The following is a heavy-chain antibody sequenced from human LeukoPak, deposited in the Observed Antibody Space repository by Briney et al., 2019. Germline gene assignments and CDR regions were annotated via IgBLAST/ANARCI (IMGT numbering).Heavy chain of an antibody. CDR2: IWYDGSNK. CDR1: GFTFSSYG. D-gene: IGHD6-13*01. V-gene: IGHV3-33*01. Sequence: PGGSLRLSCAASGFTFSSYGMHSVRQAPGKGLEWVAVIWYDGSNKYYADSVKGRFTISRDNSENTLYLQMNSLRAEDTALYYCARDGETTGSISSWFDYWGQGTLVTVSS. J-gene: IGHJ4*02. CDR3: ARDGETTGSISSWFDY.